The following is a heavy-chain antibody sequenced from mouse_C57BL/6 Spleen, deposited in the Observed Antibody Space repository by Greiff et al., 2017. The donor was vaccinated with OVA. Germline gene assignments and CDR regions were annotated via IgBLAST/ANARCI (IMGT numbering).Heavy chain of an antibody. V-gene: IGHV1-69*01. CDR1: GYTFPSYW. CDR3: ARIHYRKGWFAY. J-gene: IGHJ3*01. CDR2: IDPSDSYT. Sequence: QVQLQQPGAELVMPGASVKLSCKASGYTFPSYWMHWVKQRPGQGLEWIGEIDPSDSYTNYNQKFKGKSTLTVDQSYSTAYMQLSSLTSEESAVYYCARIHYRKGWFAYWGQGTLGTVSA. D-gene: IGHD2-14*01.